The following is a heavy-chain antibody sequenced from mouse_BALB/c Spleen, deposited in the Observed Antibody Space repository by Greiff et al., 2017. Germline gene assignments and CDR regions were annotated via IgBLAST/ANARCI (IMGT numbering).Heavy chain of an antibody. CDR2: IWAGGST. J-gene: IGHJ3*01. V-gene: IGHV2-9*02. Sequence: VKVVESGPGLVAPSQSLSITCTVSGFSLTSYGVHWVRQPPGKGLEWLGVIWAGGSTNYNSALMSRLSISKDNSKSQVFLKMNSLQTDDTAMYYCARGGDFAYWGQGTLVTVSA. CDR3: ARGGDFAY. CDR1: GFSLTSYG.